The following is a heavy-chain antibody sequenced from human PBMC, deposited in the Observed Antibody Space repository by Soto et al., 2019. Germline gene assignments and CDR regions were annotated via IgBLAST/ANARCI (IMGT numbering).Heavy chain of an antibody. CDR1: GASVSSGSNY. Sequence: QVQLQESGPGLVKPSETLSLTCTVSGASVSSGSNYWSWIRQPPGKGLEWIGYIYYTGSTNYNPSLKSRVTISADTSKNQFSLRLNSATAADTAVYYCARDLSGSGFDYWGQGTLVTVSS. CDR2: IYYTGST. V-gene: IGHV4-61*01. J-gene: IGHJ4*02. D-gene: IGHD1-26*01. CDR3: ARDLSGSGFDY.